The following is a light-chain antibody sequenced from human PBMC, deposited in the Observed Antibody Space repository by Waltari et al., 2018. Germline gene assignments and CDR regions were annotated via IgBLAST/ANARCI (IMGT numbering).Light chain of an antibody. CDR3: MQSLQLPLS. J-gene: IGKJ4*01. CDR1: QSLLHNDGETF. V-gene: IGKV2D-29*01. Sequence: DIVMTKTPISLSVTPGEPASISCKSSQSLLHNDGETFLYWYLQKPGQPPQLLIYEVSSRFSGVPDRFSGSGSETDFTLKISRVEPEDVGVYYCMQSLQLPLSFGGGTKVDI. CDR2: EVS.